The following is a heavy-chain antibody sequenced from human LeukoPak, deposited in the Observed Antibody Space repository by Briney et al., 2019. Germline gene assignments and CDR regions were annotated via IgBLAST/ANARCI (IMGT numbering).Heavy chain of an antibody. CDR1: GYTFTSYD. J-gene: IGHJ4*02. CDR2: MNPNSGNK. CDR3: ATGTDSSGYWVYFDY. D-gene: IGHD3-22*01. V-gene: IGHV1-8*03. Sequence: GSVKVSCKASGYTFTSYDINWVRQATGQGLEWMGWMNPNSGNKGYAQKFQGRVTITRNTSIGTAYMELSSLRSEDTAVYYCATGTDSSGYWVYFDYWGQGTLVTVSS.